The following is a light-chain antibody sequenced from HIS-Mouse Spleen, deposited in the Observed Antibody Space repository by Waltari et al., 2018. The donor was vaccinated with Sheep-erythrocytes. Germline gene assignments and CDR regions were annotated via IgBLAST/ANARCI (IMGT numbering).Light chain of an antibody. CDR2: LGS. Sequence: DIVMTQSPLSLPVTPGEPASISCRSSQSLLHSNGYNYLDWYLQKSGQSPQLRIYLGSNRASGVPDRFSGSGSGTDFTLKISRVEAEDVGVYYCMQALQTPRTFGQGTKVEIK. CDR3: MQALQTPRT. V-gene: IGKV2-28*01. J-gene: IGKJ1*01. CDR1: QSLLHSNGYNY.